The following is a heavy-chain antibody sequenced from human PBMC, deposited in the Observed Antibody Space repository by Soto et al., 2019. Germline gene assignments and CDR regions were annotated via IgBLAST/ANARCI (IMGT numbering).Heavy chain of an antibody. V-gene: IGHV4-34*01. J-gene: IGHJ4*02. CDR1: GGSFSGYY. CDR3: ARGQEDNIVLMVYAPGYYFDY. D-gene: IGHD2-8*01. Sequence: QVQLQQWGAGLLKPSETLSLTCAVYGGSFSGYYWSWIRQPPGKGLEWIGEINHSGSTNYNPSLKSRVTISVDTSKNQFSLKLSSVTAADTAVYYCARGQEDNIVLMVYAPGYYFDYWGQGTLVTVSS. CDR2: INHSGST.